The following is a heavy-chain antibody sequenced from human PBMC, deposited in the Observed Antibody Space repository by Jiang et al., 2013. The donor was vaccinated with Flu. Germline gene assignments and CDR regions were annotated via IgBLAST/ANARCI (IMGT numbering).Heavy chain of an antibody. CDR1: GYILANYP. V-gene: IGHV1-3*01. D-gene: IGHD1-26*01. CDR2: INAGNGNT. CDR3: AKRVRATGNDAFDF. Sequence: VKKPGASVKVSCKASGYILANYPMHWVRQAPGQRLEWMGRINAGNGNTKYSQKFQGRVTITRDTSANTAYMELSSLRFEDTAVYYCAKRVRATGNDAFDFWGQGTMVTVSS. J-gene: IGHJ3*01.